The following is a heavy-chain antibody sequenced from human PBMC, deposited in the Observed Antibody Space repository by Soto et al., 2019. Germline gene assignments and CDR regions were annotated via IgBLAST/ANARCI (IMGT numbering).Heavy chain of an antibody. J-gene: IGHJ4*02. CDR3: ARAQTDDFWSGYFGY. CDR1: GYTFTSYG. CDR2: ISAYNGNT. D-gene: IGHD3-3*01. Sequence: GASVKVSCKASGYTFTSYGISWVRQAPGQGLEWMGWISAYNGNTNYAQKLRGRVTMTTDTSTSTAYMELRSLRSDDTAVYYCARAQTDDFWSGYFGYWGQGTLVTVSS. V-gene: IGHV1-18*01.